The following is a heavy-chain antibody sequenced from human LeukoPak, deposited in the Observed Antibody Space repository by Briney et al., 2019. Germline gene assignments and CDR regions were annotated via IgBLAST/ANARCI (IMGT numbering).Heavy chain of an antibody. D-gene: IGHD2-2*01. CDR3: AKGRGSVVPARPDY. CDR2: ISGSGGST. CDR1: GFTFSSYA. J-gene: IGHJ4*02. Sequence: GGSLRLSCAASGFTFSSYAMSWVRQAPGKGLEWASAISGSGGSTYYADSVKGRFTISRDNSKNTLYLQMNSLRAEDTAVYYCAKGRGSVVPARPDYWGQGTLVTASS. V-gene: IGHV3-23*01.